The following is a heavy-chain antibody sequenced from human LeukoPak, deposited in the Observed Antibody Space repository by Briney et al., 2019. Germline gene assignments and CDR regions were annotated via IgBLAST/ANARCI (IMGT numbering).Heavy chain of an antibody. CDR2: LYYSGST. CDR3: ARHDCTTTSCLYFYGMDV. Sequence: SETLSLTCTVSGGSISSSSHYWGWLRQPPGKGPEWIGRLYYSGSTYYNPSLKSRVTISVDTSKNQFSLKLSSVTATDTAVYYCARHDCTTTSCLYFYGMDVWGQGTTVTVSS. J-gene: IGHJ6*02. CDR1: GGSISSSSHY. D-gene: IGHD2-2*01. V-gene: IGHV4-39*01.